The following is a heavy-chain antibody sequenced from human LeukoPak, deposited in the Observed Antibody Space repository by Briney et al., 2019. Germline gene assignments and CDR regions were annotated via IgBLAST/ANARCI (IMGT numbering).Heavy chain of an antibody. CDR2: MNPNSGNT. CDR1: GYTFTSYD. D-gene: IGHD3-22*01. V-gene: IGHV1-8*01. Sequence: ASVKVSCKASGYTFTSYDINWVRQATGQGLEWMGWMNPNSGNTGYARKFQGRVTMTRNTSISTAYMELSSLRSEDTAVYYCARGTPRYYYDSSGYYQFDYWGQGTLVTVSS. CDR3: ARGTPRYYYDSSGYYQFDY. J-gene: IGHJ4*02.